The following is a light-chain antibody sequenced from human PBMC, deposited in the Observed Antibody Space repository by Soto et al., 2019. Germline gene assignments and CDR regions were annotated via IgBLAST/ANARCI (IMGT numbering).Light chain of an antibody. Sequence: QSALTQPPSVSGSPGQSVTISCTGTSSDIGSYNRVSWYQQPPGTAPKLMIYEVSNRPSGVPDRFSGSKSGNTASLTISGLQPEDEADYYCTSYPSGNTYVFGTGTKLTVL. CDR2: EVS. CDR1: SSDIGSYNR. CDR3: TSYPSGNTYV. J-gene: IGLJ1*01. V-gene: IGLV2-18*02.